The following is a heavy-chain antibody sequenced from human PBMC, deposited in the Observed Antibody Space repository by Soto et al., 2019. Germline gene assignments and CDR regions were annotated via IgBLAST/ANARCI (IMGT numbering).Heavy chain of an antibody. V-gene: IGHV3-11*01. D-gene: IGHD2-21*02. CDR2: ISSSSSTI. CDR1: GFTFSDYY. CDR3: ASLDVTPVNDY. Sequence: PWGSLRLSCAASGFTFSDYYMSWIRQAPGKGLEWVSYISSSSSTIYYADSVKGRCTISRDNAKNSQYLQMNSLSAEDTAVYYCASLDVTPVNDYWGQGTLVTVSS. J-gene: IGHJ4*02.